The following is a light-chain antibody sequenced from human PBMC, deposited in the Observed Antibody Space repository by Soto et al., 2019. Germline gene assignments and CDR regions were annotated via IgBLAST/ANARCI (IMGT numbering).Light chain of an antibody. J-gene: IGKJ1*01. Sequence: ETVLTQSPATLSLSPGERAILSCRASQSVSSYLAWYQQKPGQAPRLLIYDTSSRATGTPARFSGSGSGTDFTLTISSLEPEDFAVYFCQQRDKWAAWTFGQGTKVEIK. CDR1: QSVSSY. CDR2: DTS. CDR3: QQRDKWAAWT. V-gene: IGKV3-11*01.